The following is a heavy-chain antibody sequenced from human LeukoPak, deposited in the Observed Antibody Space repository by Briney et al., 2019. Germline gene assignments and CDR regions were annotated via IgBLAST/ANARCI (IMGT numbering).Heavy chain of an antibody. CDR1: GFTFSLYA. CDR2: ITGSGGNT. Sequence: PGGSLRLSCAASGFTFSLYAMSWVRQAPGKGLEWVSTITGSGGNTYYADSVRGRFTISRGNSKNTLYLQMISLRAEDTAVYYCAKGGGSSWYYFDYWGQGTLVTVPS. D-gene: IGHD6-13*01. CDR3: AKGGGSSWYYFDY. V-gene: IGHV3-23*01. J-gene: IGHJ4*02.